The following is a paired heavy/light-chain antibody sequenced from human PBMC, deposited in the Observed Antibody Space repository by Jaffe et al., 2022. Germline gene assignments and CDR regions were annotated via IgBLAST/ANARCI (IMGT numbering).Light chain of an antibody. CDR2: AAS. J-gene: IGKJ2*01. CDR1: QSISSY. Sequence: DIQMTQSPSSLSASVGDRVTITCRASQSISSYLNWYQQKPGKAPKLLIYAASSLQSGVPSRFSGSGSGTDFTLTISSLQPEDFATYYCQQSYSTPGGTFGQGTKLEIK. CDR3: QQSYSTPGGT. V-gene: IGKV1-39*01.
Heavy chain of an antibody. CDR3: ARRGYCSGGSCYPGSYYYYYMDV. V-gene: IGHV3-74*01. CDR2: INSDGSST. D-gene: IGHD2-15*01. CDR1: GFTFSSYW. Sequence: EVQLVESGGGLVQPGGSLRLSCAASGFTFSSYWMHWVRQAPGKGLVWVSRINSDGSSTSYADSVKGRFTISRDNAKNTLYLQMNSLRAEDTAVYYCARRGYCSGGSCYPGSYYYYYMDVWGKGTTVTVSS. J-gene: IGHJ6*03.